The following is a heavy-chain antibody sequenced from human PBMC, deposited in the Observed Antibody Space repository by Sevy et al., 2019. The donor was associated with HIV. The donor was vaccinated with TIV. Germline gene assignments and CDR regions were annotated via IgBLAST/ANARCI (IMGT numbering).Heavy chain of an antibody. V-gene: IGHV3-30-3*01. J-gene: IGHJ3*02. Sequence: GGYLRLSCAASGFTFSSYAMHWVRQAPGKGLEWVAVISYDGSNKYYADSVKGRFTISRDNSKNTLYLQMNSLRAEDTAVYYCARGTMIVVTPTGAFDIWGQGTMVTVSS. D-gene: IGHD3-22*01. CDR1: GFTFSSYA. CDR2: ISYDGSNK. CDR3: ARGTMIVVTPTGAFDI.